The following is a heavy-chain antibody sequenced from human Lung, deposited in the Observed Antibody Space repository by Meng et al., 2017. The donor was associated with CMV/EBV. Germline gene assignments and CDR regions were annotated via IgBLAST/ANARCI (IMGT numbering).Heavy chain of an antibody. CDR2: IHSSGST. D-gene: IGHD6-19*01. Sequence: QVQLQESGPGLVKPSQTLSLTCTVSGGSISSGGYYWSWIRQHPGKGLEWIGYIHSSGSTYYNPSLRSRLTISVDKSKDQFSLNLSSVTAADTAVYYCARVGQWLPIDYWGQGTLVTVSS. CDR3: ARVGQWLPIDY. CDR1: GGSISSGGYY. J-gene: IGHJ4*02. V-gene: IGHV4-31*03.